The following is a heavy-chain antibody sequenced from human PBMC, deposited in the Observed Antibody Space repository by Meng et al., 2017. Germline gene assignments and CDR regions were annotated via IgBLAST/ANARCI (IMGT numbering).Heavy chain of an antibody. CDR3: ARDRGGWYADAFDI. V-gene: IGHV3-7*01. CDR1: GFTFSSYW. CDR2: IKQDGSEK. D-gene: IGHD6-19*01. J-gene: IGHJ3*02. Sequence: GESLKISCAASGFTFSSYWMSWVRQAPGKGLEWVANIKQDGSEKYYVDSVKGRFTISRDNARNSLYLQMNSLRAEDTAVYYCARDRGGWYADAFDIWGQGTLVTVSS.